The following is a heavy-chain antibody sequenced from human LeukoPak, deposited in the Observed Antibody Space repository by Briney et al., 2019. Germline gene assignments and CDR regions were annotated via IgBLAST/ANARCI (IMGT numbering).Heavy chain of an antibody. D-gene: IGHD4-23*01. Sequence: GGSLRLSCAASGFTFTNYALSWGRQAPGKGLEWVATIIASGGSADHAVSVKGRFTISRDNANKTLYLRMNSLRAEDTALYYCARHPGPYGANPFDSWGLGTLVTVSS. CDR1: GFTFTNYA. J-gene: IGHJ4*02. CDR2: IIASGGSA. V-gene: IGHV3-23*01. CDR3: ARHPGPYGANPFDS.